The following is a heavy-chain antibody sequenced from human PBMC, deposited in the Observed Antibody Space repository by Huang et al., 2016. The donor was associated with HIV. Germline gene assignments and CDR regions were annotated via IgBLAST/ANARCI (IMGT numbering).Heavy chain of an antibody. CDR1: GFKFSNYW. J-gene: IGHJ3*02. CDR2: MKMDGRTT. CDR3: ARAGGFEI. Sequence: EEHLVESGGGLVQPGGSLRLSCEASGFKFSNYWMQWVRQAPGKGLMWVSRMKMDGRTTDYADSVKGRFTISRDNAKNTLYLQMSSLTAEDTAIYYGARAGGFEIWGQGTVVTVSS. D-gene: IGHD2-15*01. V-gene: IGHV3-74*01.